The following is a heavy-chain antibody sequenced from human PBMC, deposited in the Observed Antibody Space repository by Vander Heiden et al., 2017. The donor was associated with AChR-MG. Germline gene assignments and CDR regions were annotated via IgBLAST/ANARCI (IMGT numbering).Heavy chain of an antibody. CDR1: GFTFSSYG. CDR3: AKRSRKGVSDAFDI. V-gene: IGHV3-30*02. J-gene: IGHJ3*02. Sequence: QVQLVESGGGVVQPGGSLRLSCAASGFTFSSYGMHWVRQAPGKGLEWVAFIRYDGSNKYYADSVKGRFTISRDNSKNTLYLQMNSLRAEDTAVYYCAKRSRKGVSDAFDIWGQGTMVTVSS. D-gene: IGHD3-10*01. CDR2: IRYDGSNK.